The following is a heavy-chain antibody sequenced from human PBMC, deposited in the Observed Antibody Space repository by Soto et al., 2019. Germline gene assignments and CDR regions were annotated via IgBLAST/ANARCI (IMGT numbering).Heavy chain of an antibody. CDR2: IKSSGSPT. CDR3: AKTPRGGASGDWYFDL. V-gene: IGHV3-23*05. Sequence: GWSLRLSCASSVFTFITYAMTWVRLAPGRGLEWVLGIKSSGSPTDYPESVKGRFTISRDNLMNTLFLDMNGLRAEDTAIYYCAKTPRGGASGDWYFDLWGRGTLVTVSS. CDR1: VFTFITYA. J-gene: IGHJ2*01. D-gene: IGHD3-10*01.